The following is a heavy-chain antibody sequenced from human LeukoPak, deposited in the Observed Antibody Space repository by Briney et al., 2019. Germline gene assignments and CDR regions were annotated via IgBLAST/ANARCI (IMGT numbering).Heavy chain of an antibody. V-gene: IGHV4-39*07. Sequence: SETLSLICTVSGGSISSSSYYWGWIRQPPGKGLEWIGSIYYSGSTYYNPSLKSRVTISVDTSKNQFSLKLSSVTAADTAVYYCAREDTAMVDFDYWGQGTLVTVSS. CDR3: AREDTAMVDFDY. CDR2: IYYSGST. D-gene: IGHD5-18*01. CDR1: GGSISSSSYY. J-gene: IGHJ4*02.